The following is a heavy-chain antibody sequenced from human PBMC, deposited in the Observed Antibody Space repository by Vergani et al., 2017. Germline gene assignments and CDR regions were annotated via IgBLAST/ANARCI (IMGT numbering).Heavy chain of an antibody. CDR2: NYYSGST. J-gene: IGHJ3*02. Sequence: QVQLQESGPGLVKPSETLSLTCTVSGCSISSYYWSWIRQPPGKGLEWIGYNYYSGSTNYNPPLKRRVTISVDTSKNQFSLKLSSVTAADTAGFYCARFAPLWSGHYRKNAFDIWGQATMVTVSS. D-gene: IGHD3-3*01. CDR1: GCSISSYY. CDR3: ARFAPLWSGHYRKNAFDI. V-gene: IGHV4-59*01.